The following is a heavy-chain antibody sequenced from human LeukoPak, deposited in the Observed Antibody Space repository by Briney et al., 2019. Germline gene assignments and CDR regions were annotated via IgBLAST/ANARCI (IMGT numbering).Heavy chain of an antibody. CDR2: IYHSGST. V-gene: IGHV4-39*07. Sequence: PSETLSLTCTVSGVSISNSSYYWGWIRQPPGKGLEWIGSIYHSGSTYYNPSLKSRVTISVDTSKNQFSLKLSSVTAADTAVYYCARRADYYGDSYYFDYWGQGTLVTVSS. CDR1: GVSISNSSYY. J-gene: IGHJ4*02. CDR3: ARRADYYGDSYYFDY. D-gene: IGHD4-17*01.